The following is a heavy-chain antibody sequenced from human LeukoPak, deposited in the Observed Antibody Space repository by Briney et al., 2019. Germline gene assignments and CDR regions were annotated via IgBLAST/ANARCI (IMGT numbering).Heavy chain of an antibody. CDR3: ARVLVFYDSRGYRYYFDY. D-gene: IGHD3-22*01. CDR1: GYTFTSYD. V-gene: IGHV1-8*01. J-gene: IGHJ4*02. CDR2: INPSSGNR. Sequence: GASVKVSCKASGYTFTSYDINWVRQATGQGLEWMGRINPSSGNRRYAQKFQGRVTITSNTSISAAYMELSSLRSKATAVYYCARVLVFYDSRGYRYYFDYWGQGTLVTVSS.